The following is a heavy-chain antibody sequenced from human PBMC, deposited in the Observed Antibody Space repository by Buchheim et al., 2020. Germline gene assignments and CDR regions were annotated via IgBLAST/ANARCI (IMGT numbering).Heavy chain of an antibody. Sequence: QVQLVQSGAEVKKPGASVKVSCKASGYTFTSYDINWVRQATGQGLEWMGWMNPNSGNTGYAQKFQGRVTMTRNTSISTAYMELSSLRSEDTAVYYCTRANSNFQLKQLWLIQGYYGMDVWGQGTT. V-gene: IGHV1-8*01. J-gene: IGHJ6*02. CDR2: MNPNSGNT. D-gene: IGHD5-18*01. CDR3: TRANSNFQLKQLWLIQGYYGMDV. CDR1: GYTFTSYD.